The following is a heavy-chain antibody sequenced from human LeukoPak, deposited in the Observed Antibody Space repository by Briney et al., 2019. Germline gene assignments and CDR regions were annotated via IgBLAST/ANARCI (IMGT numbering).Heavy chain of an antibody. CDR1: GGSFSGYY. CDR2: INHSGST. J-gene: IGHJ3*02. Sequence: ASETLSLTCAVYGGSFSGYYWSWIRQPPGKGLEWIGEINHSGSTYYNPSLKSRVTISVDTSKNQFSLKLSSVTAADTAVYYCAREDVYYDSSGYYHDAFDIWGQGTMVTVSS. CDR3: AREDVYYDSSGYYHDAFDI. V-gene: IGHV4-34*01. D-gene: IGHD3-22*01.